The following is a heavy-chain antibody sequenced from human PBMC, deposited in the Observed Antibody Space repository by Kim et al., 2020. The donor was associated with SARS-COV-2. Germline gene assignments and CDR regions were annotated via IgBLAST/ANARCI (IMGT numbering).Heavy chain of an antibody. D-gene: IGHD3-3*01. CDR3: ARGRGYDFWSGYYILAR. Sequence: SETLSLTCAVYGGSFSGYYWSWIRQPPGKGLEWIGELNHSGSTNYNPSLKSRVTISVDTSKNQFSLKLSSVTAADTAVYYCARGRGYDFWSGYYILARWGQGTLVTVSS. CDR1: GGSFSGYY. J-gene: IGHJ4*02. V-gene: IGHV4-34*01. CDR2: LNHSGST.